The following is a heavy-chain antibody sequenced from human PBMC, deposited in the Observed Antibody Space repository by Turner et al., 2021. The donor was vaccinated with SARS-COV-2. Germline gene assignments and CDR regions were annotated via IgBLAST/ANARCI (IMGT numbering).Heavy chain of an antibody. CDR1: GGSISSGGYS. D-gene: IGHD4-17*01. CDR3: ARDYGGNSNYFDY. Sequence: QVQLQESGPGLVKPSQTLSLPCTVSGGSISSGGYSWSWIRQHPGKGLEWIGYIYYSGSTYYKPSLKSRVTISVDTSKNQFSLKLSSVTAADTAVYYCARDYGGNSNYFDYWGQGTLVTVSS. V-gene: IGHV4-31*03. J-gene: IGHJ4*02. CDR2: IYYSGST.